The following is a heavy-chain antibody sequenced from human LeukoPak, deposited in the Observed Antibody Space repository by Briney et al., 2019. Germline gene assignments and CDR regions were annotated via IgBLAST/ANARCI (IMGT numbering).Heavy chain of an antibody. CDR1: GYTFTSYE. Sequence: ASVKVSCKASGYTFTSYEINWVRQATGQGLEWMGWMNPNSGNTGYAQKFQGRVTMTRNTSISTAYMELSSLRSEDTAVYYCARGQEYYYGSGSYNPWGQGTLVTVSS. J-gene: IGHJ5*02. CDR3: ARGQEYYYGSGSYNP. V-gene: IGHV1-8*01. CDR2: MNPNSGNT. D-gene: IGHD3-10*01.